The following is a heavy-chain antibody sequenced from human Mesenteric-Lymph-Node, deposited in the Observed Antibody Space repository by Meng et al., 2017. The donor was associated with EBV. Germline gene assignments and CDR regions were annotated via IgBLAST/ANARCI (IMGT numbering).Heavy chain of an antibody. J-gene: IGHJ5*02. V-gene: IGHV2-5*02. D-gene: IGHD6-19*01. CDR1: GFSLTPSGVG. CDR2: IYWDDDK. Sequence: QITLKESGPTLVKPXXTPTLTXTCSGFSLTPSGVGVGWIRQPPGKALEWLALIYWDDDKRYSPSLKSRLTITRDTSKNQVVLTMTNMDPVDTATYYCAHRRALGSGWYEDWFDPWGQGTLVTVSS. CDR3: AHRRALGSGWYEDWFDP.